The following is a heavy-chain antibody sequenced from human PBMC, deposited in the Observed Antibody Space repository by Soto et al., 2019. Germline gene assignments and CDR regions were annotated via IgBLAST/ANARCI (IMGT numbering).Heavy chain of an antibody. CDR1: GYTFTSYG. D-gene: IGHD3-10*01. J-gene: IGHJ6*02. Sequence: GASVKVSCKASGYTFTSYGISWVRQAPGQGLEWMGWISAYNGNTNYAQKLQGRVTMTTDTSTSTAYMELRSLRSDDTAVYYCAKDPYYGSGSYPFYYYYGMDVWGQGTTVTVSS. CDR3: AKDPYYGSGSYPFYYYYGMDV. CDR2: ISAYNGNT. V-gene: IGHV1-18*01.